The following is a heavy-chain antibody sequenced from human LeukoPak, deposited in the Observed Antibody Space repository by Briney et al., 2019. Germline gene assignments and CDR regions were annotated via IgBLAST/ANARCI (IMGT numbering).Heavy chain of an antibody. CDR2: INHSGST. CDR1: GGSFSGYY. J-gene: IGHJ4*02. D-gene: IGHD1-26*01. CDR3: AREDETWGYFDY. V-gene: IGHV4-34*01. Sequence: SETLSLTCAVYGGSFSGYYWSWIRQPPGKGLEWIGEINHSGSTNYNPSLKSRVTISVDTSKNQFSLKLSSVTAADTAVYYCAREDETWGYFDYWGQGTLVTVSS.